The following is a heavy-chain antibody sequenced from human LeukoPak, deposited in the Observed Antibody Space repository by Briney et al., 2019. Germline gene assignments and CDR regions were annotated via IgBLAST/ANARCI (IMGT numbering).Heavy chain of an antibody. Sequence: PSETLSLTCTVSGGSISSYYWSWIRQPAGKGLEWIGRIYTSGSTNYNPSLKSRVTMSVDTSKNQFSLKLSSVTAADTAVYYCATVVIGHWNDGSAFDIWGQGTMVTVSS. CDR2: IYTSGST. J-gene: IGHJ3*02. CDR1: GGSISSYY. CDR3: ATVVIGHWNDGSAFDI. V-gene: IGHV4-4*07. D-gene: IGHD1-1*01.